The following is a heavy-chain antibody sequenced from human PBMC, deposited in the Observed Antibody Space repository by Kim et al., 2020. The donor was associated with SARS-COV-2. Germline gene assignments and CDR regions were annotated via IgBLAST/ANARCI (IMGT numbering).Heavy chain of an antibody. CDR3: ARDSGYDYYYYYGMDV. J-gene: IGHJ6*02. D-gene: IGHD5-12*01. Sequence: SETLSLTCTVSGGSISSGSYYWSWIRQPAGKGLEWIGRIYTSGSTNYNPSLKSRVTISVDTSKNQFSLKLSSVTAADTAVYYCARDSGYDYYYYYGMDVWGQGTTVTVSS. V-gene: IGHV4-61*02. CDR2: IYTSGST. CDR1: GGSISSGSYY.